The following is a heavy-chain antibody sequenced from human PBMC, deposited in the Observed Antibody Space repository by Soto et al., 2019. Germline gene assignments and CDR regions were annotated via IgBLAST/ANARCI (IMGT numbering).Heavy chain of an antibody. Sequence: QVHLVQSGAEVKKPGASVKVSCKASGYTFTSYGITWVRQAPGQGLEWMGWISAHNGNTDYAQKLQGRVIVTRDTSTSPAYMELSSLRADDTAVYYCARGRDGDYWGQGALVTVSS. CDR3: ARGRDGDY. D-gene: IGHD6-6*01. V-gene: IGHV1-18*01. CDR2: ISAHNGNT. CDR1: GYTFTSYG. J-gene: IGHJ4*02.